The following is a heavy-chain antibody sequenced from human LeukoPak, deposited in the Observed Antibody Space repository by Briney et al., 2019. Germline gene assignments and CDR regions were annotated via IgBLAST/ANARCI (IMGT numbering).Heavy chain of an antibody. CDR3: ARGESITIFGVVISDFDSGSTGLSPY. V-gene: IGHV3-21*01. J-gene: IGHJ4*02. CDR2: ISSSSSYI. Sequence: GGSLRLSCAASGFTFSSYSMNWVRQAPGKGLEWVSSISSSSSYIYYADSVKGRFTISRDNVKNSLYLQMNSLRAEDTAVYYCARGESITIFGVVISDFDSGSTGLSPYWGQGTLVTVSS. D-gene: IGHD3-3*01. CDR1: GFTFSSYS.